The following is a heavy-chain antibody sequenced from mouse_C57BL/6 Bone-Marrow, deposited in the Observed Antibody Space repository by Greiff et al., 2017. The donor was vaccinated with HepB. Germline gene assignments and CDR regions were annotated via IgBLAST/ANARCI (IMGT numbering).Heavy chain of an antibody. Sequence: VQLVESGGGLVKPGGSLKLSCAASGFTFSSYAMSWVRQTPEKRLEWVATISDGGSYTYYPDNVKGRFTISRDNAKNNLYLQMSHLKSEDTAMYYCARGGYYGYWGQGTTLTVSS. V-gene: IGHV5-4*01. CDR1: GFTFSSYA. CDR2: ISDGGSYT. CDR3: ARGGYYGY. D-gene: IGHD2-3*01. J-gene: IGHJ2*01.